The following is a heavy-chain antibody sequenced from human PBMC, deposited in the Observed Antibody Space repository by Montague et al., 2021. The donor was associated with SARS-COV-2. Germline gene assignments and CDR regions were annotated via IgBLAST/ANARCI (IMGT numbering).Heavy chain of an antibody. Sequence: TLSLTCTVSGGYISSGSYYWSWIRQPAGRGMEWIGRIYASGSTKYNPSLKSRVTISVDTSKNQFSLKVSSVTAADTAVYYCARDLSSSWSYWFDPWCQGTLVTVSS. D-gene: IGHD6-13*01. V-gene: IGHV4-61*02. CDR3: ARDLSSSWSYWFDP. J-gene: IGHJ5*02. CDR1: GGYISSGSYY. CDR2: IYASGST.